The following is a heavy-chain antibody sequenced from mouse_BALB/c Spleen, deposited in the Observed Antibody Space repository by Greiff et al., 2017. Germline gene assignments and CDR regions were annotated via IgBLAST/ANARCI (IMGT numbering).Heavy chain of an antibody. CDR2: INPSNGGT. Sequence: QVQLQQSGAELVKPGASVKLSCKASGYTFTSYYMYWVKQRPGQGLEWIGEINPSNGGTNFNEKFKSKATLTVDKSSSTAYMQLSSLTSEDSAVYYCTIYGYGPWFAYWGQGTLVTVSA. J-gene: IGHJ3*01. CDR1: GYTFTSYY. CDR3: TIYGYGPWFAY. V-gene: IGHV1S16*01. D-gene: IGHD2-2*01.